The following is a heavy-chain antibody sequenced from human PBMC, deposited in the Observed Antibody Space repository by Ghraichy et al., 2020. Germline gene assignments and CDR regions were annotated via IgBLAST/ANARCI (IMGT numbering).Heavy chain of an antibody. Sequence: SETLPLTCAVYGGSFSGYYWSWIRQPPGKGLEWIGEINHSGSTNYNPSLKSRVTISVDTSKNQFSLKLSSVTAADTAVYYCASVSGSGWYRRRINWFDPWGQGTLVTVSS. D-gene: IGHD6-19*01. CDR1: GGSFSGYY. CDR3: ASVSGSGWYRRRINWFDP. J-gene: IGHJ5*02. CDR2: INHSGST. V-gene: IGHV4-34*01.